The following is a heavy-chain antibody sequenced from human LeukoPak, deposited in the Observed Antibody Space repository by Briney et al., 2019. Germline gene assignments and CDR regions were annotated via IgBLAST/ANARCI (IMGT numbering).Heavy chain of an antibody. CDR2: INHSGST. J-gene: IGHJ4*02. V-gene: IGHV4-4*02. Sequence: KSSETLSLTCAVSGGSISSSNWWTWVRQPPGKGLEWIAEINHSGSTNYNPSLKSRVTISVDTSKNQFSLKLSSVTAADTAVYYCARDPNYWGQGTLVTVSS. CDR3: ARDPNY. CDR1: GGSISSSNW.